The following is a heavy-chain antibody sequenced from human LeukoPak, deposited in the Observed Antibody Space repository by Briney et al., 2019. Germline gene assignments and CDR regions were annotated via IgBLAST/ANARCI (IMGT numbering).Heavy chain of an antibody. CDR3: ARDHHRRLYDSQARDTFDI. CDR2: ISSSSSTM. V-gene: IGHV3-48*01. J-gene: IGHJ3*02. D-gene: IGHD3-22*01. CDR1: GFTFSSYS. Sequence: GGSLRLSCAASGFTFSSYSMNWVRQAPGKGLEWVSYISSSSSTMNYADSVKGRFSISRDNAKKSLYLQMNSLRAEDTAVYYCARDHHRRLYDSQARDTFDIWGQGTMVTVSS.